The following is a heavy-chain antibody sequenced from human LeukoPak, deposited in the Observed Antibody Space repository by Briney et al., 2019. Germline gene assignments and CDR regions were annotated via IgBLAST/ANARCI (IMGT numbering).Heavy chain of an antibody. CDR2: IYYSGST. CDR1: GGSISSYY. J-gene: IGHJ3*02. D-gene: IGHD3-22*01. CDR3: ARELRPYYYDSSGYSDAFDI. V-gene: IGHV4-59*01. Sequence: PSETLSLTCTVSGGSISSYYWSWIQQPPGKGLEWIGYIYYSGSTNYNPSLKSRVTISVDTSKNQFSLKLSSVTAADTAVYYCARELRPYYYDSSGYSDAFDIWGQGTMVTVSS.